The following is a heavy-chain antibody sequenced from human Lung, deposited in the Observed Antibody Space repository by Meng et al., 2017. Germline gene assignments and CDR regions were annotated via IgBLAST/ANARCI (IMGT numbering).Heavy chain of an antibody. CDR2: VIPIFGSA. Sequence: SVMVSCNASGGTFHFSSYAFSLVRQAPGQGLEWMGGVIPIFGSANYARKFQGRITITTDESTSTAYMVLSILSSEDTAVYFCAKNYYDSSAYYGPFDYWGQGTLVTVSS. CDR1: GGTFHFSSYA. D-gene: IGHD3-22*01. J-gene: IGHJ4*02. CDR3: AKNYYDSSAYYGPFDY. V-gene: IGHV1-69*05.